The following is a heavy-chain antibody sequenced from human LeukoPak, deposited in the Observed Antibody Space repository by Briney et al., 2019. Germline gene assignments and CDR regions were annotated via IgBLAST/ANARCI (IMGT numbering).Heavy chain of an antibody. V-gene: IGHV4-59*01. CDR2: IYSSRNT. CDR1: GGSISSYY. CDR3: ARYDCSSATCYTWWFDP. D-gene: IGHD2-2*02. J-gene: IGHJ5*02. Sequence: PSETLSLTCTVSGGSISSYYWSWIRQSLGKELEWIGYIYSSRNTIYNPSLRGRVTMSLDTSKNQFSLKLNSVTAADTAVYYCARYDCSSATCYTWWFDPWGQGTLVTVSS.